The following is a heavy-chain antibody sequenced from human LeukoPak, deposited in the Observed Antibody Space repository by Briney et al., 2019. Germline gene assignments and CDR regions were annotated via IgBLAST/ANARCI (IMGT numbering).Heavy chain of an antibody. V-gene: IGHV4-59*08. CDR2: IYYSGST. D-gene: IGHD6-13*01. Sequence: SETLSLTCTVSGGSISSYHWSWIRQPPGKGLEWIGYIYYSGSTNYNPSLKSRVTISVDTSKNQFSLKLSSVTAADTAVYYCARRSSWYDAFDIWGQGTMVTVSS. CDR1: GGSISSYH. J-gene: IGHJ3*02. CDR3: ARRSSWYDAFDI.